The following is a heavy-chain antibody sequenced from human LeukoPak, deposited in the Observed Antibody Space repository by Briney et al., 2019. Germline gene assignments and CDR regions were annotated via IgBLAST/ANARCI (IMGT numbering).Heavy chain of an antibody. CDR3: ATTTVTTDAFDI. J-gene: IGHJ3*02. Sequence: SETLSLTCVVYGGSFSGYYWSWIRQPPGKGLEWIGEINHSGSTNYNPSLKSRATISVDTSKNQFSLKLSSVTAADTAVYYCATTTVTTDAFDIWGQGTMVAVSS. D-gene: IGHD4-17*01. CDR1: GGSFSGYY. CDR2: INHSGST. V-gene: IGHV4-34*01.